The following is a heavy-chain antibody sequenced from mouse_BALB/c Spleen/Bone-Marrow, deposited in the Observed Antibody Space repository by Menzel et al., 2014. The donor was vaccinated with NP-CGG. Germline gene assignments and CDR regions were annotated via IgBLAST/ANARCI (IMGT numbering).Heavy chain of an antibody. J-gene: IGHJ2*01. CDR3: ARQAGGSGYFDY. CDR2: ISGGGSYT. CDR1: GFTFSSYG. D-gene: IGHD1-1*01. Sequence: EVQGVESGGGLVKPGGSLKLSCAASGFTFSSYGMSWVRQTPEKRLEWVATISGGGSYTYYPDSVKGRFTISRDNAKNNLYLQMSSLRPEDTALYYCARQAGGSGYFDYWGQGTTLTVSS. V-gene: IGHV5-9-2*01.